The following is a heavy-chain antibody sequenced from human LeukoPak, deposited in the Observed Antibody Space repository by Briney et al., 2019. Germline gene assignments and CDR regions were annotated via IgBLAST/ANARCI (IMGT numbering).Heavy chain of an antibody. CDR3: ARVGSSSGWYRDY. V-gene: IGHV4-34*01. CDR2: INHSGST. D-gene: IGHD6-19*01. J-gene: IGHJ4*02. Sequence: PSETLSLTCAGYGGSFSGYYWSWIPHPPGKGLEWIGEINHSGSTNYNPSLKSRVTISVDTSKNQFYLKLSSVTAADTAVYYCARVGSSSGWYRDYWGQGTLVTVSS. CDR1: GGSFSGYY.